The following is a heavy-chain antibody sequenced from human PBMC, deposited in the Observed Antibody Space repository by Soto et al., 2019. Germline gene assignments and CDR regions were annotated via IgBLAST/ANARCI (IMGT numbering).Heavy chain of an antibody. J-gene: IGHJ5*02. Sequence: QITLKESGPTLVKPTQTLTLTCTFSGFSPSTSGVGVGWIRQPPGXXXEWLALIYWDDDKRYSPSLKSRLTINQHTSKNXXXXXXXXXXXXXXXXXXXXXXXXXXXXXXXXXXXXXXXXXXXWSDPWGQGTLVTVSS. CDR3: XXXXXXXXXXXXXXXXXXXXXXXXWSDP. CDR1: GFSPSTSGVG. CDR2: IYWDDDK. V-gene: IGHV2-5*02.